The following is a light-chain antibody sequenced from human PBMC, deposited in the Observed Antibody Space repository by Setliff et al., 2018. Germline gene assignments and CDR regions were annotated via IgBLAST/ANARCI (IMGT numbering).Light chain of an antibody. Sequence: QSVLTQPPSAPGTPGQRVTISCSGSSSNIGSNTVNWYQQLPGTAPKLLIYRNNQRPSGVPDRFSGSKSGTSASLAISGLQSEDEADYYCAAWDDSLNGLYVFGTGTKSPS. V-gene: IGLV1-44*01. CDR1: SSNIGSNT. CDR3: AAWDDSLNGLYV. J-gene: IGLJ1*01. CDR2: RNN.